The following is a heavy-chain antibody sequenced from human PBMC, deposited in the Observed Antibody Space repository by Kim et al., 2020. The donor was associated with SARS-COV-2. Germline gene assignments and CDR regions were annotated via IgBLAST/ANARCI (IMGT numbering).Heavy chain of an antibody. Sequence: GVSLRLSCAASGFTFSSFCMNWVRQAPAKGLQWVADIMSDSGGRHYVDSVKGRFTISRDNAKNSLYLHMNSLRGEDTAVYYCARGRGSGWTSASVYW. V-gene: IGHV3-7*03. CDR1: GFTFSSFC. D-gene: IGHD6-19*01. J-gene: IGHJ2*01. CDR3: ARGRGSGWTSASVYW. CDR2: IMSDSGGR.